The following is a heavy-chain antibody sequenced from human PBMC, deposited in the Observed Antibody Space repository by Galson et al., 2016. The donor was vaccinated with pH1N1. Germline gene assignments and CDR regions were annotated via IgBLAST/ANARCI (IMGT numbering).Heavy chain of an antibody. CDR3: ARVVNGPSTVEWVDR. J-gene: IGHJ5*02. CDR1: GGSISSDGYY. CDR2: IHYSGIT. Sequence: CTVSGGSISSDGYYWTWVRQHPGKGLEWIGYIHYSGITYYNPSLNSRVSISADTSKNQFSLKLGSVTAADTAVYYCARVVNGPSTVEWVDRWGQGALVTVSS. V-gene: IGHV4-31*03. D-gene: IGHD2-8*01.